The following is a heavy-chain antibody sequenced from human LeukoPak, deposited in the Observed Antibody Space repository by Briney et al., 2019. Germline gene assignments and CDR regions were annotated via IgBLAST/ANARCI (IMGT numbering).Heavy chain of an antibody. V-gene: IGHV3-9*01. CDR2: ISWNSASI. CDR3: AKDIRGATVTDYGMDV. CDR1: GFSFDDYV. J-gene: IGHJ6*02. Sequence: PGGSLRLSRAASGFSFDDYVMHWVRQVPGKGLEWVSGISWNSASIGYADSVKGRFTISRDNAKNFLYLQMNSLRVEDTALYYCAKDIRGATVTDYGMDVWGQGTTVTVSS. D-gene: IGHD4-17*01.